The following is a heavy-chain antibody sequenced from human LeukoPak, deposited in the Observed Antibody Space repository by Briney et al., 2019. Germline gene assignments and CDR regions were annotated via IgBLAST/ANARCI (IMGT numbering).Heavy chain of an antibody. Sequence: SETLSLTCAVYGGSFSDYYWSWIRQPPGKGLEWIGEINHSGSTNYNPSLKSRVTISVDTSKNQFSLKLSSVTAADTAVYYCARARYQLLYHRRYFDLWGRGTLVTVSS. CDR3: ARARYQLLYHRRYFDL. D-gene: IGHD2-2*02. CDR1: GGSFSDYY. V-gene: IGHV4-34*01. J-gene: IGHJ2*01. CDR2: INHSGST.